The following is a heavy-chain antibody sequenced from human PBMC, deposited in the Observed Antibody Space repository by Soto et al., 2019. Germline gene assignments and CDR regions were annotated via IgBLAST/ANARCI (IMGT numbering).Heavy chain of an antibody. J-gene: IGHJ6*02. CDR3: ARDTLVATMPDV. V-gene: IGHV3-21*01. D-gene: IGHD5-12*01. CDR2: ISSSSSYI. CDR1: GFTFSSYS. Sequence: GGSLRLSCAASGFTFSSYSMNWVRQAPGKGLEWVSSISSSSSYIYYADSVKGRFTISRDNAKNSLYLQMNSLRAEDTAVYYCARDTLVATMPDVWGQGTTVTVSS.